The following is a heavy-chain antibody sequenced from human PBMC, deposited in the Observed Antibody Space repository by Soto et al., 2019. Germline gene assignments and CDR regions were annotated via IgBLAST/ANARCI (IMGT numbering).Heavy chain of an antibody. CDR2: IYPGDSDT. CDR1: GDNITDYC. J-gene: IGHJ5*02. D-gene: IGHD6-25*01. V-gene: IGHV5-51*01. Sequence: NPYNGAGDNITDYCIGRIRQMPGKGLKWMGIIYPGDSDTRYSPSFQGQVTISADKSISTAYLQWSSLKASDTAMYYCARLSSSAPNWFDPWGQGTLVTVSS. CDR3: ARLSSSAPNWFDP.